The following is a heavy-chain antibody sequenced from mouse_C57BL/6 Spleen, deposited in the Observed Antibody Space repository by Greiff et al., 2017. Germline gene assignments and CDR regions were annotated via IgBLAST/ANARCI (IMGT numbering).Heavy chain of an antibody. CDR2: INPNNGGT. CDR3: ARRGLHGTSAMDY. D-gene: IGHD3-1*01. CDR1: GYTFTDYN. Sequence: VQLQQSGPELVKPGASVKIPCKASGYTFTDYNMDWVKQSHGQSLEWIGDINPNNGGTIYNQKFKGKATLAVDKSSSTAYMELRSLTSEYTAVYYCARRGLHGTSAMDYWGQGTSVTVSS. V-gene: IGHV1-18*01. J-gene: IGHJ4*01.